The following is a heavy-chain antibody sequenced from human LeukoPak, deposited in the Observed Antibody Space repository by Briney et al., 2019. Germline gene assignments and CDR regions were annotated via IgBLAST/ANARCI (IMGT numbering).Heavy chain of an antibody. D-gene: IGHD3-16*01. CDR2: ISSSSSYI. J-gene: IGHJ4*02. Sequence: GGSLRLSCAASGFTFSSYSMNWVRQAPGKGLEWVSSISSSSSYIYYANSVKGRFTISRDNAKNSLYLQMNSLRAEDTAVYYCARGSLYLYFDYWGQGTLVTVSS. CDR1: GFTFSSYS. CDR3: ARGSLYLYFDY. V-gene: IGHV3-21*01.